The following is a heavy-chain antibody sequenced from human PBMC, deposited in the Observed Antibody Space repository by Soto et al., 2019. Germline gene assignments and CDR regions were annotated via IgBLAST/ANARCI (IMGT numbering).Heavy chain of an antibody. CDR2: FDLENGET. D-gene: IGHD3-16*01. CDR3: AIEVGRRNHFDH. Sequence: ALVKVSCKVSGYTLTVLSIHCERQAPGEGLEWIGGFDLENGETIYAQRFQGRVTITEESSADTPYMQLSSQRSEHTAVYYCAIEVGRRNHFDHWGQGXMVTVYS. CDR1: GYTLTVLS. J-gene: IGHJ4*02. V-gene: IGHV1-24*01.